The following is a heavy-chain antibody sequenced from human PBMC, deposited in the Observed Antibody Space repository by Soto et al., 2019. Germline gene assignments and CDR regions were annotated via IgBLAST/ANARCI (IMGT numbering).Heavy chain of an antibody. V-gene: IGHV3-30*18. CDR1: GFTFSSYG. D-gene: IGHD2-8*01. CDR3: AKELTDIVLMVYAIRGYGMDV. CDR2: ISYDGSNK. J-gene: IGHJ6*02. Sequence: SLRLSCAASGFTFSSYGMHWVRQAPGKGLEWVAVISYDGSNKYYADSVKGRFTISRDNSKNTLYLQMNSLRAEDTAVYYCAKELTDIVLMVYAIRGYGMDVWGQGTTVTVSS.